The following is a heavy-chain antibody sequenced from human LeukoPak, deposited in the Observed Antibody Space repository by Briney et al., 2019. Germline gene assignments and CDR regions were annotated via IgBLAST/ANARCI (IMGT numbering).Heavy chain of an antibody. CDR2: ITTDGSRT. CDR3: APLRLGA. V-gene: IGHV3-74*01. CDR1: GSTFSGYW. J-gene: IGHJ5*02. D-gene: IGHD3-16*01. Sequence: AGGSLRLSCVASGSTFSGYWMHWVRQGAGKGLVWVSGITTDGSRTYYADSVKGRFTISRDNAKNTLYLQMNSLRAEDTAVYYCAPLRLGAWGQGTLVTVSS.